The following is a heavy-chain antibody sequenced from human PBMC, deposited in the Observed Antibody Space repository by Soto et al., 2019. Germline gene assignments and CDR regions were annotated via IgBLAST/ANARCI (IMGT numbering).Heavy chain of an antibody. CDR1: GFTFSSYE. V-gene: IGHV3-48*03. D-gene: IGHD7-27*01. Sequence: GGSLRLSCAASGFTFSSYEMNWVRQAPGKGLEWVSYISSSGSTIYYADSVKGRFTISRDNAKNSLYLQMNSLRAEDTAVYYCARESTGDGWYFDLWGRGTLVTVSS. J-gene: IGHJ2*01. CDR2: ISSSGSTI. CDR3: ARESTGDGWYFDL.